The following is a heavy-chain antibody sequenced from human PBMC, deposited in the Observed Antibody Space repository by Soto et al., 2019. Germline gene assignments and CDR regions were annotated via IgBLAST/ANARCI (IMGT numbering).Heavy chain of an antibody. CDR1: GDSITSRGW. V-gene: IGHV4-4*02. CDR2: MHHDGTT. CDR3: AAQTISYSLDI. Sequence: QVQLQESGPGLVKPSGTLSLTCDVSGDSITSRGWWAWVRQTPGEGLEWIGEMHHDGTTYYNPSLKSRVITSMDTPKMEVSLTLNYVTAADTALYDCAAQTISYSLDIWGQGTMVTVSS. J-gene: IGHJ6*02. D-gene: IGHD3-3*01.